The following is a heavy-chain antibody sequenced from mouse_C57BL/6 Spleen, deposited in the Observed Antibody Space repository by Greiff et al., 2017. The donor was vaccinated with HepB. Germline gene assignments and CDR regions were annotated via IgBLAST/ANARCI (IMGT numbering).Heavy chain of an antibody. CDR1: GFTFSSYA. Sequence: EVKVVESGGGLVKPGGPLKLSCAASGFTFSSYAMSWVRQTPEKRLEWVATISDGGSYTYYPDNVKGRFTISRDNAKNNLYLQMSHLKSEDTAMYYCAREKGYYGNYVNYAMDYWGQGTSVTVSS. CDR2: ISDGGSYT. D-gene: IGHD2-1*01. V-gene: IGHV5-4*01. CDR3: AREKGYYGNYVNYAMDY. J-gene: IGHJ4*01.